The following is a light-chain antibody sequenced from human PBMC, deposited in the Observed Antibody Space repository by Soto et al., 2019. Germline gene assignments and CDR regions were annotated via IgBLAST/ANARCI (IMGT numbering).Light chain of an antibody. V-gene: IGLV2-14*01. CDR1: SRDVGGYNS. CDR3: GSYTTGGSYV. CDR2: DVS. Sequence: QSALTQPASVSGSPGLSIAISCTGTSRDVGGYNSVSWYQQQPGKVPKLMIYDVSNRPSGVSTRFSGSKSGNTSSLTISGLQAEDEGDYYCGSYTTGGSYVFGTGTKLTVL. J-gene: IGLJ1*01.